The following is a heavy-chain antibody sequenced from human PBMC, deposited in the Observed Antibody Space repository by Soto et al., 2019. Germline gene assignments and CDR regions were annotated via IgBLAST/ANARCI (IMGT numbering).Heavy chain of an antibody. CDR3: ARHNSGGFDY. CDR2: IYYSGST. Sequence: NPSETLSLTCTVSGGSISSYYWSWIRQPPGKGLEWIGYIYYSGSTNYNPSLKSRVTISVDTSKNQFSLKLSSVTAADTAVYYCARHNSGGFDYWGQGTLVTVSS. V-gene: IGHV4-59*08. CDR1: GGSISSYY. J-gene: IGHJ4*02. D-gene: IGHD1-26*01.